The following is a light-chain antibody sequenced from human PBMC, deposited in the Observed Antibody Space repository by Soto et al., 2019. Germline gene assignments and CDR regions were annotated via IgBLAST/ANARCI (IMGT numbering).Light chain of an antibody. CDR2: DVS. CDR3: SSYTSSSTWV. V-gene: IGLV2-14*01. J-gene: IGLJ3*02. Sequence: ALTQPASVSGSPGQSITLSCTGTSSDVGGYNFVSWCQQHPGKAPKLMIYDVSNRPSGVSNRFSGSKSGNTASLTISGLQAEDEADYYCSSYTSSSTWVFGGGTKLTVL. CDR1: SSDVGGYNF.